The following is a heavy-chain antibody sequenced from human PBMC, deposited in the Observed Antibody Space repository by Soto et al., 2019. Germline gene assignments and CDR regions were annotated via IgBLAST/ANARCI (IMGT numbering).Heavy chain of an antibody. D-gene: IGHD3-3*02. CDR2: ISYDGSNK. CDR3: AKVRNVFSGKGPFDY. J-gene: IGHJ4*02. V-gene: IGHV3-30*18. Sequence: QVQLVESGGGVVQPGRSLRLSCAASGFTFSSYGMHWVRQAPGKGLEWVAGISYDGSNKYYADSVKGRFTISRDNSKNPLYRQMNSLRAEDTAVYYCAKVRNVFSGKGPFDYWGQGTLVTVSS. CDR1: GFTFSSYG.